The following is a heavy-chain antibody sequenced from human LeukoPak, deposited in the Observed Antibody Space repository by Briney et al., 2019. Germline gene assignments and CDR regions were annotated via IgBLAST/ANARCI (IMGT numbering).Heavy chain of an antibody. CDR1: GGSISSYY. J-gene: IGHJ4*02. V-gene: IGHV4-4*07. D-gene: IGHD5-12*01. Sequence: SETLSLTCTASGGSISSYYWTWFRQPAGKGLEWIGRLHTSGSTNYNPSLKSRLTMSVDTSKNQFSLKLSSVTAADTAVYYCARGYDFHDSWGQGTLVTVSS. CDR2: LHTSGST. CDR3: ARGYDFHDS.